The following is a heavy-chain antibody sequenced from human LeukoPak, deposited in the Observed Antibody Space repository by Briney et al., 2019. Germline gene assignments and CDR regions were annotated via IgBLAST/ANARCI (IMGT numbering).Heavy chain of an antibody. Sequence: PGGSLRLSCAASGFTFSNCEMNWVGQAPGKGLEWLSYISSSGSTIFYADSVKGRFTISRDDSKNSLYLQMNSLRAEDTAVYYCARDSVYFYYYMDVWGKRTTVTVSS. D-gene: IGHD3-10*01. CDR3: ARDSVYFYYYMDV. J-gene: IGHJ6*03. V-gene: IGHV3-48*03. CDR1: GFTFSNCE. CDR2: ISSSGSTI.